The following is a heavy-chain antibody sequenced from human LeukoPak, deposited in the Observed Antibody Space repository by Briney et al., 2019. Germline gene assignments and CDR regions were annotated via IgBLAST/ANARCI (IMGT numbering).Heavy chain of an antibody. CDR2: INQGETEK. CDR3: AREEVATILYLYYYYGMDV. V-gene: IGHV3-7*01. D-gene: IGHD5-12*01. CDR1: GFTFSGYW. J-gene: IGHJ6*02. Sequence: GGSLRLSCAVSGFTFSGYWMSWFRQAPGKGLEWVADINQGETEKQYVDSVKGRFTISRDNAKNSLYLQMNSLRAEDTAVYYCAREEVATILYLYYYYGMDVWGQGTTVTVSS.